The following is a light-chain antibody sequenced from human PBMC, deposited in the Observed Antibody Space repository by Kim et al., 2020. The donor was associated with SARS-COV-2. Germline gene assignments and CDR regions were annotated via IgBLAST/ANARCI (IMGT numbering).Light chain of an antibody. Sequence: SVSPGQTASITCSGDKLGDKYACWYQQKPGQPPVLVIYEDRKRPTGIPERFSGSNSGNTATLTISGTQAMDEADYYYQAWDSTTYVFGTGTKVTVL. J-gene: IGLJ1*01. V-gene: IGLV3-1*01. CDR2: EDR. CDR1: KLGDKY. CDR3: QAWDSTTYV.